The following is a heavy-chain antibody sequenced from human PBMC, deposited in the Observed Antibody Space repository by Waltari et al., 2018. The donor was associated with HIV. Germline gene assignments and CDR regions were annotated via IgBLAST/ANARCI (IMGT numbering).Heavy chain of an antibody. CDR1: GGSITRNDFY. J-gene: IGHJ4*02. V-gene: IGHV4-39*01. CDR3: ARRGDGFNQHARLDH. Sequence: QLHLQESGPGLVKPSETLALTCTVSGGSITRNDFYWAWFRQPPGKGLEWIGLMYNSGTTYYNPSFNSRVSMSSDTSKNRFSLRLHSVTAADTAIYYCARRGDGFNQHARLDHWGPGTLVTVSS. D-gene: IGHD2-2*01. CDR2: MYNSGTT.